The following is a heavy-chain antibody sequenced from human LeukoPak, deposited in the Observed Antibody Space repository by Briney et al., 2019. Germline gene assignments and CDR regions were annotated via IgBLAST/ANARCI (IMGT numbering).Heavy chain of an antibody. Sequence: GGSLRLSCAASGFTFNDYAMHWVRQAPGKGLEWVSLISGDGGSTYYADSVKGRFTISRDNSKNSLYLQMNSLRAEDTALYYCAKGGYSSSIPDYWGQGTLVTVSS. D-gene: IGHD6-13*01. CDR3: AKGGYSSSIPDY. J-gene: IGHJ4*02. V-gene: IGHV3-43*02. CDR1: GFTFNDYA. CDR2: ISGDGGST.